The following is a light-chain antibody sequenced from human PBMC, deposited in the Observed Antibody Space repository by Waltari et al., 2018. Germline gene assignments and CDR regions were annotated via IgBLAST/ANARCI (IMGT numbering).Light chain of an antibody. CDR2: YKPDSDK. V-gene: IGLV5-45*03. CDR3: MIWHSSAVV. CDR1: SGINICTYS. Sequence: QAVLTQPSSLSASPGASASLTCTLHSGINICTYSIFWYQQKPGSPPQFPLRYKPDSDKQPAAGGPSLVSGSKDASANAGIVIISGLQSEDEAYYYCMIWHSSAVVFGGGTKLTVL. J-gene: IGLJ2*01.